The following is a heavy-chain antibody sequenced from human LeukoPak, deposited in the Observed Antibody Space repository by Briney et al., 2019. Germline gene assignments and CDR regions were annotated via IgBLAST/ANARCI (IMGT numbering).Heavy chain of an antibody. Sequence: PSETLSLTCTVSGGSISSYYWSWIRQPPGKGLEWIGYIYYSGSTNYNPSLKRRVTISVDTSKNQFSLKLSSVTAADTAVYYCARLSSGSSSWYDIDYWGQGTLVTVSS. V-gene: IGHV4-59*08. CDR3: ARLSSGSSSWYDIDY. J-gene: IGHJ4*02. D-gene: IGHD6-13*01. CDR2: IYYSGST. CDR1: GGSISSYY.